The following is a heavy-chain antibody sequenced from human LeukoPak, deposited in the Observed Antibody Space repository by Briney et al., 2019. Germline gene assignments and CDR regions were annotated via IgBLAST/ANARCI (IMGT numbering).Heavy chain of an antibody. Sequence: RGSLRLSCAASGFTFSSYAMSWVRQAPGKGLEWVSAISGSGGSTYYADSVKGRFTISRDNFKNTLYLQMNSLRAEDTAVYYCAKTWGVVPAANFDYWGQGTLVTVSS. CDR2: ISGSGGST. CDR1: GFTFSSYA. D-gene: IGHD2-2*01. V-gene: IGHV3-23*01. CDR3: AKTWGVVPAANFDY. J-gene: IGHJ4*02.